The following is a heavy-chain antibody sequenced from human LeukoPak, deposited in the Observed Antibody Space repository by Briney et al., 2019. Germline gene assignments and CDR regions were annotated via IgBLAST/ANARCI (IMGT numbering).Heavy chain of an antibody. J-gene: IGHJ4*02. V-gene: IGHV1-46*01. CDR2: INPSGGST. CDR3: ARTLEAAAEHDY. Sequence: GASVKVSCKASGYTFTSYYMHWVRQAPGQGLEWMGIINPSGGSTSCAQKFQGRVTMTRDMSTSTVYMELSSLRSEDTAVYYCARTLEAAAEHDYWGQGTLVTVSS. D-gene: IGHD6-13*01. CDR1: GYTFTSYY.